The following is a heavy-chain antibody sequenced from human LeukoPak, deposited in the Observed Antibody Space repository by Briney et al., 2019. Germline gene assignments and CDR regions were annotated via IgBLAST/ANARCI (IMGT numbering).Heavy chain of an antibody. CDR3: ARDRGYSYSYDY. J-gene: IGHJ4*02. V-gene: IGHV3-23*01. D-gene: IGHD5-18*01. Sequence: GGSLRLSCAASGFTFSYCGMSWVRQAPGKGLEWVADISASGDPTYHADSVKGRFTISRDNSKNTLYLQMNSLRAEDTAVYYCARDRGYSYSYDYWGQGTLVTVSS. CDR2: ISASGDPT. CDR1: GFTFSYCG.